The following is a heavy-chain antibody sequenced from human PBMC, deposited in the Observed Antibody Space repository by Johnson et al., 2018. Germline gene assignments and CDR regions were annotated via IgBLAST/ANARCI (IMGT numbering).Heavy chain of an antibody. J-gene: IGHJ3*02. CDR2: IKQDGGEK. Sequence: EVQLVETGGGLVQPGGSLRVSCTASGFTFSSYWMGWVRQAPGKGLEWVANIKQDGGEKYYVDSVKGRFTISRENAKNSLYLQMNSLRAGDTSVYYCARLTPRGAVDIWGQGTMVTVSS. V-gene: IGHV3-7*01. CDR1: GFTFSSYW. D-gene: IGHD4/OR15-4a*01. CDR3: ARLTPRGAVDI.